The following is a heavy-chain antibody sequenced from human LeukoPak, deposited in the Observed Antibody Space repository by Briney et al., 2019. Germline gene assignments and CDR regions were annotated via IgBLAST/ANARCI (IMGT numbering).Heavy chain of an antibody. CDR1: GFTVSSDY. D-gene: IGHD3-16*01. J-gene: IGHJ6*02. CDR2: LYSGGST. Sequence: GGSLRLSCAASGFTVSSDYMTWVRQAPGKGLEWVSILYSGGSTYYADSVKGRFTISRHNSKNTLYLRMNSLRAEDTAVYYCARDKGGGSDGMDVWGQGTTVTVSS. V-gene: IGHV3-53*04. CDR3: ARDKGGGSDGMDV.